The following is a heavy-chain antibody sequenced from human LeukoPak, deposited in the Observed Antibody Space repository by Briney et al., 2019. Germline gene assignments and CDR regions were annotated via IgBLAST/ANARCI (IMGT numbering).Heavy chain of an antibody. CDR3: ARGFGAGNYYYAWFDP. CDR1: GASISSGDYH. D-gene: IGHD3-10*01. J-gene: IGHJ5*02. Sequence: SETLSLTCTVSGASISSGDYHWNCIRQPPGKGLEWIGFIHDSGSTYYNPSLKSRVSISRDMSKNQLSLMLSSVTAADTAVYYCARGFGAGNYYYAWFDPWGQGTLVSVSS. CDR2: IHDSGST. V-gene: IGHV4-30-4*01.